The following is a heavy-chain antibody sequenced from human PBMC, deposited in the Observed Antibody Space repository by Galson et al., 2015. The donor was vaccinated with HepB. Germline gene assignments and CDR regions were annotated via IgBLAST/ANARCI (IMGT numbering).Heavy chain of an antibody. CDR2: FDPEDGET. J-gene: IGHJ3*02. CDR1: GYTLTELS. D-gene: IGHD1-1*01. Sequence: SVKVSCKVSGYTLTELSMHWVRQAPGKGLEWMGGFDPEDGETIYAQKFQGRVTMTEDTSTDTAYMELSSLRSEDTAVYYCATRPFGNWNDSDAFDIWGQGTMVTVSS. V-gene: IGHV1-24*01. CDR3: ATRPFGNWNDSDAFDI.